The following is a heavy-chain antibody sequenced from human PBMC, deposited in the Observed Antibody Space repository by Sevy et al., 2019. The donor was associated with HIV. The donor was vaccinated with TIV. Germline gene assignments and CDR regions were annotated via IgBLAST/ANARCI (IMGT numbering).Heavy chain of an antibody. J-gene: IGHJ6*02. CDR1: GFTFSDYY. V-gene: IGHV3-11*01. CDR3: ARDHSITIFGVVIIERDTDYYYGMDV. CDR2: ISSSGSTI. D-gene: IGHD3-3*01. Sequence: GGSLRLSCAASGFTFSDYYMSWIRQAPGKGLEWVSYISSSGSTIYYADSVKGRFTISRDNAKNSLYLQMNSLRAEDTAVYYCARDHSITIFGVVIIERDTDYYYGMDVWGQGTTVTVSS.